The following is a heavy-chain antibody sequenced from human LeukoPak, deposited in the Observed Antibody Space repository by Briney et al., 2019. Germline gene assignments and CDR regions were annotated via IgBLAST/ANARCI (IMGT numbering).Heavy chain of an antibody. Sequence: SETLSLTCTVSGGSISSSSYYWGWIRQPPGKGLEWIGSIYYSGSTYYNPSLKSRVTISVDTSKNQFTLKLSSVTAADTAVYYCARSKWLVLLPYNWFDPWGQGTLVTVSS. J-gene: IGHJ5*02. CDR3: ARSKWLVLLPYNWFDP. CDR2: IYYSGST. V-gene: IGHV4-39*06. CDR1: GGSISSSSYY. D-gene: IGHD6-19*01.